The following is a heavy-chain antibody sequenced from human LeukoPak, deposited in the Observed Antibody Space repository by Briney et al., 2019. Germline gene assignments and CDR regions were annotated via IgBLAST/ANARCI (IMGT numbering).Heavy chain of an antibody. CDR1: GYSFTSYW. V-gene: IGHV5-51*01. D-gene: IGHD6-19*01. J-gene: IGHJ5*02. CDR2: IYPGDSDT. CDR3: ARDVSGWRDTLSHARHWFDP. Sequence: GESLKISCKGSGYSFTSYWIGWVRQMPGKGQEWMGIIYPGDSDTRYSPSFQGQVTISADKSISTAYLQWSSLKASDTAMYYCARDVSGWRDTLSHARHWFDPWGQGTLVTVSS.